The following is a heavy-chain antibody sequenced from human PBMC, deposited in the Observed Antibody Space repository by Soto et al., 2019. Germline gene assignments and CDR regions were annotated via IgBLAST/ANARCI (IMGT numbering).Heavy chain of an antibody. D-gene: IGHD1-26*01. CDR1: GFSLSTTGVG. J-gene: IGHJ4*02. V-gene: IGHV2-5*01. CDR2: IYWNDDR. Sequence: GSGPTLVNPTQTLTLTCTFSGFSLSTTGVGVGWIRQPPGKALEWLALIYWNDDRRYSPSLKSRLTITTDTSKNQVVLTMTNMDPVDTATYYCAHSASVPCCYYFDYWGQGTLVTVSS. CDR3: AHSASVPCCYYFDY.